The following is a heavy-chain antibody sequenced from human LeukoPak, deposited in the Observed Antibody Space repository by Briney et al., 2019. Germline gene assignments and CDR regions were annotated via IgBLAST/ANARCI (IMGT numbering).Heavy chain of an antibody. Sequence: SETLFLTCAVYGGSFSGYYWSWIRQPPGKGLEWIGEINHSGSTNYNPSLKSRVTISVDTSKNQFSLKLSSVTAADTAVYYCARGRGYSSSTPRSGSYTGWVDYWGQGTLVTVSS. CDR1: GGSFSGYY. V-gene: IGHV4-34*01. J-gene: IGHJ4*02. CDR2: INHSGST. CDR3: ARGRGYSSSTPRSGSYTGWVDY. D-gene: IGHD6-13*01.